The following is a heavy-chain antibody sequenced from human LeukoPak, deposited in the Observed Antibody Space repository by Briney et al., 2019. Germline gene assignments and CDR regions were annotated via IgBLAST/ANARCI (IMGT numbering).Heavy chain of an antibody. Sequence: ASVKVSCKASGYTFTGYYMHWVRQAPGQGLEWMGWINPNSGGTNYAQKFQGRVTMTRDTSISTAYMELSRLRSDDTAVYYCARAPYYYDSSGYSFWGQGTLVTVSS. J-gene: IGHJ4*02. V-gene: IGHV1-2*02. CDR2: INPNSGGT. CDR3: ARAPYYYDSSGYSF. CDR1: GYTFTGYY. D-gene: IGHD3-22*01.